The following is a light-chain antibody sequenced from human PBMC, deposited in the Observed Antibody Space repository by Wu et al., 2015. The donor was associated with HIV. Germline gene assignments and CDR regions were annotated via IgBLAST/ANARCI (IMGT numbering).Light chain of an antibody. CDR3: QQYNNWVT. J-gene: IGKJ4*01. Sequence: EIVMTQSPATLSVSPGERATLSCRASQSVSSNLAWYQQKPGQAPRLLIYGASTRATGIPVRFSGSVSGTEFTLTISSMQSEDFAVYYCQQYNNWVTFGGGTKVEIK. CDR1: QSVSSN. CDR2: GAS. V-gene: IGKV3-15*01.